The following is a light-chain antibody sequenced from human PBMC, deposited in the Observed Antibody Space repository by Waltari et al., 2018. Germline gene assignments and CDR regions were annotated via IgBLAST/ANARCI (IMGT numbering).Light chain of an antibody. CDR2: SAS. Sequence: DIQMTQSPSSVSASVGDRVTITCRARQGISNSLAWYQQKPGKAPTVLIYSASTLQRGVPPRFSGSGSGTDFTLTINSLQPEDFATYFCQQGASVPPTFGQGT. V-gene: IGKV1-12*01. CDR3: QQGASVPPT. CDR1: QGISNS. J-gene: IGKJ1*01.